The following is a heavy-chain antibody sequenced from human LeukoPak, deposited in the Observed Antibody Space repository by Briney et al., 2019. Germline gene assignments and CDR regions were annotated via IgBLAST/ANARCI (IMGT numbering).Heavy chain of an antibody. D-gene: IGHD3-16*01. V-gene: IGHV4-59*08. J-gene: IGHJ4*02. CDR2: IYYSGST. Sequence: KSSETLSLTCTVSGGSISSYYWSWIRQPPGKGLEWIGYIYYSGSTNYNPSLKSRVTISVDTSKNQFSLKLSSVTAADTAVYYCARPSSTAPPYYYDLWGQGTLVTVSS. CDR1: GGSISSYY. CDR3: ARPSSTAPPYYYDL.